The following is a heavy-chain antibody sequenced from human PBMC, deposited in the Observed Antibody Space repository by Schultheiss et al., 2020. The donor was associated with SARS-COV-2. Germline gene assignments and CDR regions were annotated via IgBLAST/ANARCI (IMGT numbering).Heavy chain of an antibody. CDR2: IRSKANSYAT. CDR1: GFTFSGSA. D-gene: IGHD3-10*01. J-gene: IGHJ4*02. CDR3: ARDAARLGFGELPSFYDY. Sequence: GGSLRLSCAASGFTFSGSAMHWVRQASGKGLEWVGRIRSKANSYATAYAASVKGRFTISRDDSKNTAYLQMNSLKTEDTAVYYCARDAARLGFGELPSFYDYWGQGTLVTVSS. V-gene: IGHV3-73*01.